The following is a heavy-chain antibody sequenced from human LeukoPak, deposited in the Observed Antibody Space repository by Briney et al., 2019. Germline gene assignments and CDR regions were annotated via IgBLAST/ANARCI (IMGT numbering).Heavy chain of an antibody. CDR3: ARHPSGYDYYYYYGMDV. CDR2: IYYSGST. CDR1: GGSISSYY. V-gene: IGHV4-59*08. D-gene: IGHD5-12*01. J-gene: IGHJ6*02. Sequence: SETLSLTCTVSGGSISSYYWSWIRQPPGKGLEWIGYIYYSGSTNYNPSLKSRVTISVDTSKNQFSLKLSSVTAADTAVYYCARHPSGYDYYYYYGMDVWGQGTTVTASS.